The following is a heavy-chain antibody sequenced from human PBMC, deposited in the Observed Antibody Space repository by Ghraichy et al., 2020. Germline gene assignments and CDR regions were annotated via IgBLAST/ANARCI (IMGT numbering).Heavy chain of an antibody. D-gene: IGHD1-26*01. CDR2: ISGSGGST. CDR3: AKVNSGSYSGGVYYYYYGMDV. V-gene: IGHV3-23*01. J-gene: IGHJ6*02. Sequence: GGSLRLSCAASGFTFSSYAMSWVRQAPGKGLEWVSAISGSGGSTYYADSVKGRFTISRDNSKNTLYLQMNSLRAEDTAVYYCAKVNSGSYSGGVYYYYYGMDVWGQGTTVTVSS. CDR1: GFTFSSYA.